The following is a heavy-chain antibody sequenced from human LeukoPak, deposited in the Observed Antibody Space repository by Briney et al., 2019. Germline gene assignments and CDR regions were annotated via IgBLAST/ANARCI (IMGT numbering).Heavy chain of an antibody. Sequence: GGSQRLSCVASGFTFDDYAMHWVRQAPGKGLEWVSGIYWNSGTIAYADSVKGRFTISRDNAKNSLYLQMNSLRAEDTALYYCVKELKQWLGAIDYWGQGTRVTVSS. J-gene: IGHJ4*02. CDR3: VKELKQWLGAIDY. V-gene: IGHV3-9*01. D-gene: IGHD6-19*01. CDR1: GFTFDDYA. CDR2: IYWNSGTI.